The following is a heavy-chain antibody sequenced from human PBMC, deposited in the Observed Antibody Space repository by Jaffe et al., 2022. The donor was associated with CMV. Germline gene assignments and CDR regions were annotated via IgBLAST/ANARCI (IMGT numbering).Heavy chain of an antibody. CDR2: IKSKGSGGTT. CDR3: VRVSAWDLRYYLDN. J-gene: IGHJ4*02. CDR1: GFNFNVAW. V-gene: IGHV3-15*07. Sequence: EVQLVESGGGLVKPGGSLRLSCAASGFNFNVAWMNWARQAPGKGLEWLGRIKSKGSGGTTDYAAPVKGRFSISRDDSKNTLYLQMDSLKIEDTAVYYCVRVSAWDLRYYLDNWGQGTLVTVSS. D-gene: IGHD1-26*01.